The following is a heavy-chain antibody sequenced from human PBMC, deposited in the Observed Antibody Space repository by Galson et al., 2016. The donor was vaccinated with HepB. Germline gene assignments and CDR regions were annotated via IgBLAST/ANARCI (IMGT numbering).Heavy chain of an antibody. CDR1: GFIFSSHG. V-gene: IGHV3-33*01. CDR2: MWYEGSDR. J-gene: IGHJ6*03. CDR3: VRERGYSGYSYYYYLDV. D-gene: IGHD5-12*01. Sequence: LRLSCAASGFIFSSHGMHWVRQAPGKGLEWVSAMWYEGSDRYYADSVKGRFTISRDNAKSSLYLQMNSLRDEDTAVYYCVRERGYSGYSYYYYLDVWGKGTTVTVSS.